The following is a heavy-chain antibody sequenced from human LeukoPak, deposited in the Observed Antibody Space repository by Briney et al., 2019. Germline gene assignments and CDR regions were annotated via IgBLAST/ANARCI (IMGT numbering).Heavy chain of an antibody. J-gene: IGHJ6*02. CDR1: GFIVSRRY. Sequence: GGSLRLSCAASGFIVSRRYMSWVRQAPGKGLEWVSVIYTDGSTYYADSVKGRFTISRDNSRNTLYLQMNTLRAEDTAVYYCASDLIAVTERIYFGMDVWGQGTTVTVSS. CDR2: IYTDGST. CDR3: ASDLIAVTERIYFGMDV. V-gene: IGHV3-53*01. D-gene: IGHD6-19*01.